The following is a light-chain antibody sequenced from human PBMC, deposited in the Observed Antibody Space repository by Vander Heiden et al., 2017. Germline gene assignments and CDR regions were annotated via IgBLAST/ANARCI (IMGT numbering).Light chain of an antibody. CDR2: KAS. CDR3: QQYNGYSVT. J-gene: IGKJ5*01. Sequence: DIQMTQSPSTLSASVGDRVTITCRASQTISSWLAWYQQNPGKAPKLLIYKASSLESGVPSRFSGSGSGTEFTLTISSLQPDDFATYYCQQYNGYSVTFGQGTRLEIK. CDR1: QTISSW. V-gene: IGKV1-5*03.